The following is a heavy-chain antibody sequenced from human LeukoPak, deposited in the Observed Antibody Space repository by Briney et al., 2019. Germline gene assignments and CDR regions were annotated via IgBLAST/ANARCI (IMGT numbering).Heavy chain of an antibody. Sequence: GGSLRLSCAASGFTFSSYGMHWVRQAPGKGLEWVAFIRYDGSNKYYADSVKGRFTISRDNAKSSLYLQMNSLRAEDTAVYYCARGQYLGVWGKGTTVTVSS. CDR3: ARGQYLGV. J-gene: IGHJ6*04. CDR1: GFTFSSYG. V-gene: IGHV3-30*02. D-gene: IGHD2/OR15-2a*01. CDR2: IRYDGSNK.